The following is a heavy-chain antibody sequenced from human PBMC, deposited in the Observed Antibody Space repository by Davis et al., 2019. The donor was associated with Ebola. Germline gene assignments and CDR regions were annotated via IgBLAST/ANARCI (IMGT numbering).Heavy chain of an antibody. J-gene: IGHJ4*02. D-gene: IGHD6-6*01. CDR3: ARVSTYSSSLQPTFDY. V-gene: IGHV1-18*01. CDR2: ISAYNGNT. Sequence: ASVKVSCKASGYTFTSYGISWVRQAPGQGLEWMGWISAYNGNTNYAQKFQGRVTITRDTSASTAYMELSSLRSEDTAVYYCARVSTYSSSLQPTFDYWGQGTLVTVSS. CDR1: GYTFTSYG.